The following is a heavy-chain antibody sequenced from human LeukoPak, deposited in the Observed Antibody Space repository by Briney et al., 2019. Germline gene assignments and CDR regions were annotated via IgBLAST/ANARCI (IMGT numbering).Heavy chain of an antibody. CDR2: IYSGGST. CDR1: GFTVSSNY. Sequence: GGSLRLSCAASGFTVSSNYMSWVRQAPGKGLEWVSVIYSGGSTYYADSVKGRFTISRDNSKNTLYLQMNSLRAEDTAVYYCASQSYYDSSGYYPHWGQGTLVTVSS. J-gene: IGHJ4*02. CDR3: ASQSYYDSSGYYPH. V-gene: IGHV3-53*01. D-gene: IGHD3-22*01.